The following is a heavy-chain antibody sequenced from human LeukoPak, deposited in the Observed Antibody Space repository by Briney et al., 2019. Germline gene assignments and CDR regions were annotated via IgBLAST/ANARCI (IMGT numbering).Heavy chain of an antibody. CDR2: ITKSGDST. CDR3: TKDYCGKFCSAV. CDR1: RFTFSSYS. D-gene: IGHD3-9*01. J-gene: IGHJ6*02. Sequence: GGSLRLSCVASRFTFSSYSMSWVRQAPGKGLEWVSTITKSGDSTYYVDSVKGRFTISRDNSKNTLYLQMNSLRAEDTAKYYCTKDYCGKFCSAVWGQGTTVTVSS. V-gene: IGHV3-23*01.